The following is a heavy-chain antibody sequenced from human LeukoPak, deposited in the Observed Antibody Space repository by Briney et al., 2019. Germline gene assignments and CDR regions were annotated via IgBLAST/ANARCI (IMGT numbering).Heavy chain of an antibody. Sequence: PSETLSLTCTVSGGSISSGSYYWSWLRQPAGKGLEWIGRIYTSGSTNYNPSLKSRVTISVDTSKNQFSLKLSSVTATDTAVYYCASKLTAVAGYFDCWGQGTLVTVSS. CDR3: ASKLTAVAGYFDC. D-gene: IGHD6-19*01. CDR2: IYTSGST. V-gene: IGHV4-61*02. J-gene: IGHJ4*02. CDR1: GGSISSGSYY.